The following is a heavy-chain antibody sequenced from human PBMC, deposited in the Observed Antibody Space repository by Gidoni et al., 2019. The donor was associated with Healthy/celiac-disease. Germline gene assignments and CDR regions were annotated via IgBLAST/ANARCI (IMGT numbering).Heavy chain of an antibody. J-gene: IGHJ5*02. Sequence: VQLVQSGADAKTPGASVKVSCKASGYPFTGYYMPWVRQAPGQGLAWMGWINPNSGGTNCARKFQGRVTMTRDTSTSTAYMELSRLGSDDTAVYYCAGDGRGYCSGGSCPNWFDPWGQGTLVTVSS. CDR2: INPNSGGT. CDR3: AGDGRGYCSGGSCPNWFDP. CDR1: GYPFTGYY. D-gene: IGHD2-15*01. V-gene: IGHV1-2*02.